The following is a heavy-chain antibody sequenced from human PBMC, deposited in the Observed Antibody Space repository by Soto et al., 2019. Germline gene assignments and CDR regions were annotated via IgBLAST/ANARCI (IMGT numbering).Heavy chain of an antibody. CDR3: ARGYYDILTGYYDAFDM. J-gene: IGHJ3*02. Sequence: QVQLVQSGAEVKQPGASVKVSCKASGYTSTTYGISCVRQAPGQGLEWMGWISAYNGKTNYAQKFQGRFTMTTDSSTSTAYMELRSLRSDDTAVYYCARGYYDILTGYYDAFDMWGPGTPVTVSS. CDR2: ISAYNGKT. D-gene: IGHD3-9*01. V-gene: IGHV1-18*04. CDR1: GYTSTTYG.